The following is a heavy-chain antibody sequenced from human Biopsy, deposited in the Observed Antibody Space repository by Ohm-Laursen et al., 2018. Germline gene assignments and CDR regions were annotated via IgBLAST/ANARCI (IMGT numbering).Heavy chain of an antibody. J-gene: IGHJ4*02. CDR1: GYSFTSYY. CDR3: ARNTGWYGDLYYFDY. V-gene: IGHV1-46*01. CDR2: INPSGSTT. D-gene: IGHD6-19*01. Sequence: ALVKVSCKASGYSFTSYYMHWVRQAPGQGLEWMGMINPSGSTTSYPQIFQGRVTITRDTSKSTVYMELSSLRSADTAVYFCARNTGWYGDLYYFDYWGQGTLVTVSS.